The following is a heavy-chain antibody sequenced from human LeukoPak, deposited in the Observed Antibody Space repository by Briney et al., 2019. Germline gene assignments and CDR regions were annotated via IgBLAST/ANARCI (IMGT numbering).Heavy chain of an antibody. Sequence: GGSLRLACAASGFTFDDYAMHWVRHAPGKGLEWVSLISGDGGSTYYADSVKGRFTISRDNSKNSLYLQMNSLRTEDTALYYCAKDPYVGALPDYWGQGTLVTVSS. CDR3: AKDPYVGALPDY. CDR1: GFTFDDYA. D-gene: IGHD3-10*01. CDR2: ISGDGGST. V-gene: IGHV3-43*02. J-gene: IGHJ4*02.